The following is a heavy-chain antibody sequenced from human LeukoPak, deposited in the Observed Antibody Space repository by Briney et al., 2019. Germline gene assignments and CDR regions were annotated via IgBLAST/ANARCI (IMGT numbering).Heavy chain of an antibody. CDR3: ARPKYYDILTGYYIHAFDI. V-gene: IGHV4-61*02. J-gene: IGHJ3*02. CDR2: IYTSGST. Sequence: TLSLTCTVSGDSISSGDHYWSWIRQPAGKGLEWIGRIYTSGSTKYNPSLKSRVTISVDTSKNQISLRLNSVTAADTAVYYCARPKYYDILTGYYIHAFDIWGQGTMVTVSS. CDR1: GDSISSGDHY. D-gene: IGHD3-9*01.